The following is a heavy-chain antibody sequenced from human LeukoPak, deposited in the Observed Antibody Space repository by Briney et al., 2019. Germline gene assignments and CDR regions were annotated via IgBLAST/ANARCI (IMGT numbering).Heavy chain of an antibody. D-gene: IGHD2-2*01. CDR2: ISSSSSYT. Sequence: GGSLRLSCAASGFTFSDYYMSWIRQAPGKGLEWVSYISSSSSYTNYADSVKGRFTISRDNAKNSLYLQMNSLRAEDTAVYYCASDCSSASCYPYVWGKGTTVTVSS. V-gene: IGHV3-11*06. J-gene: IGHJ6*04. CDR3: ASDCSSASCYPYV. CDR1: GFTFSDYY.